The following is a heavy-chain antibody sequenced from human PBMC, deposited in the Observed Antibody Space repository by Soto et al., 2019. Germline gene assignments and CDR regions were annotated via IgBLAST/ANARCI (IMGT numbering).Heavy chain of an antibody. V-gene: IGHV3-23*01. CDR3: AKVGGYDFWSGYYPSVYMDV. J-gene: IGHJ6*03. CDR2: ISGSGGST. CDR1: GFTFSSYA. Sequence: GGSLRLPCAASGFTFSSYAMSWVRQAPGKGLEWVSAISGSGGSTYYADSVKGRFTISRDNSKNTLYLQMNSLRAEDTAVYYCAKVGGYDFWSGYYPSVYMDVWGKGTTVTVSS. D-gene: IGHD3-3*01.